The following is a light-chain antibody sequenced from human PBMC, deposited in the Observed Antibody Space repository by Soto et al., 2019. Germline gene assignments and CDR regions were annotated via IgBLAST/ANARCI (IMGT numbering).Light chain of an antibody. V-gene: IGLV2-8*01. Sequence: QSVLTQPPSASGSPGQSVTISCTGTKSDIGVYDFVSWYQHHPGKAPRLIIYEVVQRPSGVPDRFSGSKSGNTASLTVSGLQAADAADYFCKSYDGSNTYVFGSGTKVTVL. CDR3: KSYDGSNTYV. CDR2: EVV. CDR1: KSDIGVYDF. J-gene: IGLJ1*01.